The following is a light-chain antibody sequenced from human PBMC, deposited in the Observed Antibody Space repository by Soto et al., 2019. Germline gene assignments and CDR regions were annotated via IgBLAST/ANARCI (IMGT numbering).Light chain of an antibody. CDR3: SSYAGSDNPYV. Sequence: VLTQPPSASGSPGQSVTISCTGTSGDVGGYDYVSWYQQHPGKAPKLMICEVTKRPLGVPDRFSGSKSGNTASLTVSGLQAEDEADYYCSSYAGSDNPYVFGTGTKVTV. CDR2: EVT. J-gene: IGLJ1*01. V-gene: IGLV2-8*01. CDR1: SGDVGGYDY.